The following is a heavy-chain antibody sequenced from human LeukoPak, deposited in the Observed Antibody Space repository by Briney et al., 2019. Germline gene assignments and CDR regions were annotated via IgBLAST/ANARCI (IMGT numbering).Heavy chain of an antibody. CDR1: GYTFTSYD. Sequence: GASVKVSCKASGYTFTSYDISWVRQAPGQGLEWMGWISAYNGNTNYAQKLQGRVTMTTDTSTSTAYMELRSLRSDDTAVYYCARDRHNSPPTDAFDIWGQGTMVTVSS. V-gene: IGHV1-18*01. CDR2: ISAYNGNT. CDR3: ARDRHNSPPTDAFDI. J-gene: IGHJ3*02. D-gene: IGHD1-1*01.